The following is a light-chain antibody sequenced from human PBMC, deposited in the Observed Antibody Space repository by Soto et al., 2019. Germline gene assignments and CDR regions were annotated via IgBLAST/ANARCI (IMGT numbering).Light chain of an antibody. CDR2: DVT. V-gene: IGLV2-14*03. CDR3: SSYTSSTTFV. CDR1: SSVIGGYNY. Sequence: QSVLTQPASVSGSPGQSITISCTGTSSVIGGYNYVSWYQQHPGKAPKPLISDVTNRPSGVSNRFSGSKSANTASLTISGLQAEDEAEYYCSSYTSSTTFVFGPGTKVTVL. J-gene: IGLJ1*01.